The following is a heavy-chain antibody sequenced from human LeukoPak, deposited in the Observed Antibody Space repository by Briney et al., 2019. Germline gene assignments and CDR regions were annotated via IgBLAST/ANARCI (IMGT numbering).Heavy chain of an antibody. CDR3: ARGYGSGSYYSNWFDP. Sequence: KASETLSLTCTVSGGSISSSSYYWGWIRQPPGKGLEWIGSIYYSGSTYYNPSLKSRVTISVDTSKNQFSLKLSSVTAADTAVYYCARGYGSGSYYSNWFDPWGQGTLVTVSS. CDR2: IYYSGST. D-gene: IGHD3-10*01. J-gene: IGHJ5*02. CDR1: GGSISSSSYY. V-gene: IGHV4-39*07.